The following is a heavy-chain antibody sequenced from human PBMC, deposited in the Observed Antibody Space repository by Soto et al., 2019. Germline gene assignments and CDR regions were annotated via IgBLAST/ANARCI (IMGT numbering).Heavy chain of an antibody. J-gene: IGHJ4*02. D-gene: IGHD4-17*01. CDR2: IIPIFGTA. V-gene: IGHV1-69*06. CDR3: ACSHGDYYFDY. CDR1: GGTFSSYA. Sequence: RASVKVSCKASGGTFSSYAISGVRQAHGQGLEWMGGIIPIFGTANYAQKFQGRVTITADKSTSTAYMELSSLRSEDTAVYYCACSHGDYYFDYWGQGTLVTVSS.